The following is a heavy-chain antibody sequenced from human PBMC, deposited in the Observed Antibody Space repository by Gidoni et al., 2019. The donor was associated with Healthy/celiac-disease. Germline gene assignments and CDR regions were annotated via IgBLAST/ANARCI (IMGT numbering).Heavy chain of an antibody. CDR1: GFTFSSYW. CDR3: ARDYSRGGYNFY. V-gene: IGHV3-7*01. J-gene: IGHJ4*02. D-gene: IGHD1-26*01. Sequence: ASSGFTFSSYWMSWVRQAPGKGLEWVANIKQDGSEKYYVDSVKGRFTISRDNAKNSLYLQMNSLRAEDTAVYYCARDYSRGGYNFYWGQGTLVTVSS. CDR2: IKQDGSEK.